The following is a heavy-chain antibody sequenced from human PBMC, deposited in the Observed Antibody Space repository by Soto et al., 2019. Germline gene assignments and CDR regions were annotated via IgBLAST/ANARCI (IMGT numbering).Heavy chain of an antibody. J-gene: IGHJ5*02. Sequence: GGSLRLSCAASGFTFSSYSMNWVRQAPGKGLEWVSSISSSSSYIYYADSVKGRFTISRDNAKNSLYLQMNSLRAEDTAVYYCARDPDYGNWFDPWGQGTLVTVSS. CDR1: GFTFSSYS. CDR2: ISSSSSYI. V-gene: IGHV3-21*01. CDR3: ARDPDYGNWFDP. D-gene: IGHD4-17*01.